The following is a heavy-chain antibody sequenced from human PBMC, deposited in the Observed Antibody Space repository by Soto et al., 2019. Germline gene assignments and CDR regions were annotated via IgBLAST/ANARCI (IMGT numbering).Heavy chain of an antibody. J-gene: IGHJ4*02. CDR1: GFTCSSYE. CDR2: ISSSGSTI. CDR3: ARAPGYYFDY. Sequence: EVQLVESGGGLVQPGGSLRLSCAASGFTCSSYEMNWVRQAPGKGLEWVSYISSSGSTIYYADSVKGRFTLSRDNAKNSLYLQMNSLRAEDTAVYYCARAPGYYFDYWGQGTLVTVSS. V-gene: IGHV3-48*03.